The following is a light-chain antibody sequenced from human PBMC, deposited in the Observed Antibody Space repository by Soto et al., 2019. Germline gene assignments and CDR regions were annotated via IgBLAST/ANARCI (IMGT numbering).Light chain of an antibody. CDR3: QSYDTTNVV. CDR2: EDN. J-gene: IGLJ2*01. CDR1: SGNIASNY. Sequence: NFMVTQPHSVSESPGKTVTISCTGSSGNIASNYVQWFQQRPGSVPTTVIYEDNQRPSGVPDRFSGSIDSSSNSASLTISGLKTEDEADYYCQSYDTTNVVFGGGTQLTVL. V-gene: IGLV6-57*02.